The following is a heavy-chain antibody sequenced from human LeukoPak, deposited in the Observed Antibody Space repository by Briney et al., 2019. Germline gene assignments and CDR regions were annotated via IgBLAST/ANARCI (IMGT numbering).Heavy chain of an antibody. V-gene: IGHV3-23*01. CDR1: GFTFSSYG. D-gene: IGHD3-22*01. CDR3: ARVGDYYDSSGYSNYFDY. CDR2: ISGSGGST. J-gene: IGHJ4*02. Sequence: GGSLRLSCAASGFTFSSYGMSWVRQAPGKGLEWVSAISGSGGSTYYADSVKGRFTISRDNAKNSLYLQMNSLRAEDTALYYCARVGDYYDSSGYSNYFDYWGQGTLVTVSS.